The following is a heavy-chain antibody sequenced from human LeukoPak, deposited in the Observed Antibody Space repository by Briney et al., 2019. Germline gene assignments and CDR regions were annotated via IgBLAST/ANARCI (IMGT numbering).Heavy chain of an antibody. J-gene: IGHJ6*02. CDR3: AKETSNLAGGYYYYGMDV. V-gene: IGHV3-23*01. CDR2: ISGSGGST. Sequence: GGSLRLSCAASGFTFSSYAMSWVRQAPGKGLEWVSAISGSGGSTYYADSVKGRFTISRDNSKNTLYLQMNSLRAEDTAVYYCAKETSNLAGGYYYYGMDVWGQGTTVTVSS. CDR1: GFTFSSYA. D-gene: IGHD4-11*01.